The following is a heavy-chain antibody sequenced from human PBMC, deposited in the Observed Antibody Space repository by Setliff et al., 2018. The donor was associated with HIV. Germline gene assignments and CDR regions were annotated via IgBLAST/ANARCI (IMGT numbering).Heavy chain of an antibody. Sequence: GGSLRLSCAASGFTFSSYWMHWVRQAPGKGLVWVSRINSDGSSAIYADSVKGRFTFSRDNAKNTLHLQMDSLTAEDTAVYYCARDNGGAGPTTFDCWGQGTLVTVSS. D-gene: IGHD7-27*01. CDR3: ARDNGGAGPTTFDC. CDR2: INSDGSSA. CDR1: GFTFSSYW. V-gene: IGHV3-74*01. J-gene: IGHJ4*02.